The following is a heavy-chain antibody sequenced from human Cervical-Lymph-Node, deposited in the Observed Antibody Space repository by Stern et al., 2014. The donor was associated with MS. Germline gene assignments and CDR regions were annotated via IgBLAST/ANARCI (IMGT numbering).Heavy chain of an antibody. D-gene: IGHD4-17*01. CDR1: GDSVSSNSAA. Sequence: QVQLHQSGPGLVKPSQTLSLTCAISGDSVSSNSAAWSWIRQSPSRGLEWLGRTYYRSKWYNDYAVSVKGRITINPDTSKNQVSLQLNSVTPEDTAVYYCARVATVTIGSFDYWGQGTLVTVSS. J-gene: IGHJ4*02. CDR3: ARVATVTIGSFDY. CDR2: TYYRSKWYN. V-gene: IGHV6-1*01.